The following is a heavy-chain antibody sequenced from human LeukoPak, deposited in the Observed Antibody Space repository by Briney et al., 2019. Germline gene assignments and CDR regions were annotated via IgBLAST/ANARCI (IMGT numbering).Heavy chain of an antibody. CDR2: ISSSSSTI. CDR1: GFTFSSYA. Sequence: GGSLRLSCAASGFTFSSYAMSWVRQAPGKGQEWVSYISSSSSTIYYADSVKGRFTISRDNAKNSLYLQMNSLRDEDTAVYYCAREVVVAATDWFDPWGQGTLVTVSS. J-gene: IGHJ5*02. CDR3: AREVVVAATDWFDP. V-gene: IGHV3-48*02. D-gene: IGHD2-15*01.